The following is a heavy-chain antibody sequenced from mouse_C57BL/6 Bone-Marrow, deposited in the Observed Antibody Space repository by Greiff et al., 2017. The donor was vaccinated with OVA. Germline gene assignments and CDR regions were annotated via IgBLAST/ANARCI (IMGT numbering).Heavy chain of an antibody. CDR2: IDPSVSYT. CDR1: GYTFTSYW. CDR3: ARPVYYDYSYWYFDV. Sequence: VQLQQPGAELVKPGASVKLSCKASGYTFTSYWMQWVKQRPGQGLEWIGEIDPSVSYTNYNQKFKGKATLTVDTSSSTAYMQLSSLTSEDSAVYYGARPVYYDYSYWYFDVWGTGTTVTVSS. V-gene: IGHV1-50*01. J-gene: IGHJ1*03. D-gene: IGHD2-4*01.